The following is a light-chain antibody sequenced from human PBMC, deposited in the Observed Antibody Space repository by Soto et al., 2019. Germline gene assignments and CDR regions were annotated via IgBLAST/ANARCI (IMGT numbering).Light chain of an antibody. CDR3: QQRHKWPIT. CDR2: DAF. J-gene: IGKJ5*01. Sequence: EIVLTQSPCTLSLSPGERATLSCRASQSVSSSYLAWYQQKPGQAPRLLIYDAFNRATGVPARFRGSGSGTDFTLTISGLEPEDFSVYYCQQRHKWPITFGQGTRLEIK. CDR1: QSVSSSY. V-gene: IGKV3D-20*02.